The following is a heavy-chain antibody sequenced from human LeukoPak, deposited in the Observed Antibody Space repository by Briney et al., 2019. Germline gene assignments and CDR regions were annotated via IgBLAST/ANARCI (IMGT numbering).Heavy chain of an antibody. CDR1: GFTFSTYG. D-gene: IGHD6-19*01. Sequence: GGSLRLSCAASGFTFSTYGMHWVRQAPGKGLEWVAFIWSDGSNKYYADSVKGRFTISRDNSKNTLYLQMNSLRAEDTAVYYCARGLRIAVAGNIDYWGQGTLVTVSS. J-gene: IGHJ4*02. V-gene: IGHV3-30*02. CDR3: ARGLRIAVAGNIDY. CDR2: IWSDGSNK.